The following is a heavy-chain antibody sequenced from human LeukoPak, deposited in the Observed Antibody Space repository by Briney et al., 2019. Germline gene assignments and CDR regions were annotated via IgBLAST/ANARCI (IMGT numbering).Heavy chain of an antibody. J-gene: IGHJ4*02. V-gene: IGHV1-18*01. Sequence: EASVKVSCKASGGTFSSYGISWVRQAPGQGLEWMGWISAYNGNTNYAQKLQGRVTMTTDTSTSTAYMELRSLRSDDTAVYYCARDSANDYGDYFDYWGQGTLVTVSS. CDR1: GGTFSSYG. CDR3: ARDSANDYGDYFDY. CDR2: ISAYNGNT. D-gene: IGHD4-17*01.